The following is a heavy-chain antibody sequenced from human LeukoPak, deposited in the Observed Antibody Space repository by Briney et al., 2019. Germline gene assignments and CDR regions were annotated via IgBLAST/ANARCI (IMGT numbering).Heavy chain of an antibody. CDR2: IIPIFGTA. V-gene: IGHV1-69*05. D-gene: IGHD4-11*01. CDR3: ARALPSTVFRDYLPPAEWDY. CDR1: GGTFSSSA. Sequence: ASVKVSCKASGGTFSSSAISWVRQAPGQGLEWMGGIIPIFGTANYAQKFQGRVTITTDESTSTAYMELSSLRSEDTAVYYCARALPSTVFRDYLPPAEWDYWGQGTLVTVSS. J-gene: IGHJ4*02.